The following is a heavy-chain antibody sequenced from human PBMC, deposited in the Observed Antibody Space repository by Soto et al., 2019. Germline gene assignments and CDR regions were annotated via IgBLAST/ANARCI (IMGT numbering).Heavy chain of an antibody. Sequence: PSDTLSLTCTVSGGTISSYYGSWIRKPPGKGLEWIGYIYYSGSTNYSPSFQGQVTISADKSISTAYLQWSSLKASDTAMYYCARSGYDILAGYYTGYYFDYWGQGPLVTVSS. V-gene: IGHV4-59*07. CDR2: IYYSGST. CDR3: ARSGYDILAGYYTGYYFDY. D-gene: IGHD3-9*01. J-gene: IGHJ4*02. CDR1: GGTISSYY.